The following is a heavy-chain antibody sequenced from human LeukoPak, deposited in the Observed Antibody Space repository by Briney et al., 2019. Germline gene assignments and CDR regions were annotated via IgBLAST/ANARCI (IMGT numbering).Heavy chain of an antibody. V-gene: IGHV3-33*01. D-gene: IGHD2-2*01. CDR1: GFTFSSYG. J-gene: IGHJ3*02. CDR2: IWYDGSNE. CDR3: ARDGFSLHAFDI. Sequence: GGSLRLSCAASGFTFSSYGTHWVRQAPGKGLEWVALIWYDGSNEDYVDSVKGRFTISRDNSKNTLYLQIDSLRAEDTAVYYCARDGFSLHAFDIWGQGTMVTVST.